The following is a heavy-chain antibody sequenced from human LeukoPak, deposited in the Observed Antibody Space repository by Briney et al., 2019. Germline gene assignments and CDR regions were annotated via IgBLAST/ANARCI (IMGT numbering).Heavy chain of an antibody. J-gene: IGHJ3*02. CDR2: ISSSSSTI. V-gene: IGHV3-48*04. Sequence: PGGSLRLSCAASGFTFSSYSMNWVRQAPGKGLEWVSYISSSSSTIYYADSVKGRFTISRDNAKNSLYLQMNSLRAEDTAVYYCARDLLADSSGYYPDAFDIWGQGTMVTVSS. CDR3: ARDLLADSSGYYPDAFDI. CDR1: GFTFSSYS. D-gene: IGHD3-22*01.